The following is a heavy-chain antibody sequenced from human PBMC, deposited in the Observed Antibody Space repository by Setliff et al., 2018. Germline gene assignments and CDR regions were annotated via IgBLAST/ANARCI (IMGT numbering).Heavy chain of an antibody. CDR3: ARVPALGGMVGTHGIDY. CDR1: GGSISSGGYY. CDR2: IHYSGIT. V-gene: IGHV4-31*03. Sequence: NPSETLSLTCTVSGGSISSGGYYWSWIRQHPGKGLEWIGYIHYSGITYYNPSLKSRVSISIDTSKNQISLRLSSVTAADTAVYYCARVPALGGMVGTHGIDYWGQGTLVTVS. J-gene: IGHJ4*02. D-gene: IGHD1-26*01.